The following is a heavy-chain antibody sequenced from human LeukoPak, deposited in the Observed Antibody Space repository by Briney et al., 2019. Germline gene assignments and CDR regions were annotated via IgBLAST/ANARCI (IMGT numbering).Heavy chain of an antibody. D-gene: IGHD1/OR15-1a*01. Sequence: ASVKVSCKASGYTFTSYYMHWVRQAPGQGLEWMGIINPSGGSTSYAQKFQGRVTMTRDTSTSTVYMELSSLRSEDTAVYYCARPHEQGKNEYYFDYWGQGTLVTVSS. J-gene: IGHJ4*02. CDR1: GYTFTSYY. V-gene: IGHV1-46*01. CDR2: INPSGGST. CDR3: ARPHEQGKNEYYFDY.